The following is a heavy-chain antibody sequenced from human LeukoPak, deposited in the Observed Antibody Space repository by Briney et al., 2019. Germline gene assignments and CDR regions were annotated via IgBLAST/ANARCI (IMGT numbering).Heavy chain of an antibody. J-gene: IGHJ4*02. Sequence: PSETLSLTCAVYGGSFSGYYWSWIRQPPGNGLEWIGEINHSGSTNYNPSLKSRVTISVDTSKNQFSLKLSSVTAADTAVYYCARSPTKRVPEDYWGQGTLVTVSS. CDR1: GGSFSGYY. D-gene: IGHD2-2*01. CDR2: INHSGST. V-gene: IGHV4-34*01. CDR3: ARSPTKRVPEDY.